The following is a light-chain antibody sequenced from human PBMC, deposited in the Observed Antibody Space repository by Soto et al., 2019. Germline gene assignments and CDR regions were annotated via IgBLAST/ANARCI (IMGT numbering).Light chain of an antibody. CDR1: QSVTSTY. CDR3: QQNGRT. J-gene: IGKJ3*01. Sequence: EIVLTQSPATLSLSPGERATGSCRASQSVTSTYLAWYQQKPGQAPRLLIYGASNRATGISDRFSGSGSGTDFTLTISRLEPEDFAVYYCQQNGRTFGPGTKVDLK. CDR2: GAS. V-gene: IGKV3-20*01.